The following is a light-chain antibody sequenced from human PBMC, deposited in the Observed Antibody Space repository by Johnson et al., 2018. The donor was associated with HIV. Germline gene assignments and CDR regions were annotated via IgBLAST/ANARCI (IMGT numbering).Light chain of an antibody. V-gene: IGLV1-51*02. J-gene: IGLJ1*01. CDR1: SSNIGNNY. CDR3: GTWDSRLTAGHV. Sequence: QSVLTQPPSVSAAPGQKVTISCSGSSSNIGNNYVSWYQQLPGTAPKLLIYENNKRPSGIPDQFSGSKSGTSATLGITGLQTGDEADDYCGTWDSRLTAGHVFGSGTKATLL. CDR2: ENN.